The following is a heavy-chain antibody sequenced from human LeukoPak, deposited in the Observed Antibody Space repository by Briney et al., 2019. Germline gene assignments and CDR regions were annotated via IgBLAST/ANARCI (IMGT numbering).Heavy chain of an antibody. CDR2: IYHSGST. Sequence: SQTLSLTCAVSGGSISSGGYSWSWIRQPPGKGLEWIGYIYHSGSTYYNPSLKSRVTISVDRSKNQFSLKLSSVTAADTAVYYCARGQVYDIMTGPSYYFDYWGQGPWSPSPQ. D-gene: IGHD3-9*01. CDR1: GGSISSGGYS. J-gene: IGHJ4*02. V-gene: IGHV4-30-2*01. CDR3: ARGQVYDIMTGPSYYFDY.